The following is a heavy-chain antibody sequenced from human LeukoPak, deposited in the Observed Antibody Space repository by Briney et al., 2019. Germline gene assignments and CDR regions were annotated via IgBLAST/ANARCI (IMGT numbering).Heavy chain of an antibody. CDR2: ISSSSSYI. J-gene: IGHJ5*02. V-gene: IGHV3-21*01. D-gene: IGHD3-22*01. CDR3: ARGRQYFYDSTGSYYVFSWLDP. Sequence: PGRSLKLSCAASGFPFSSYGVHWVRQAPGKGLEWVSSISSSSSYIYYADSVKGRFTVSRDNAQNSLFLQMNNVRVEDTAVYYCARGRQYFYDSTGSYYVFSWLDPWGQGTLVTVSS. CDR1: GFPFSSYG.